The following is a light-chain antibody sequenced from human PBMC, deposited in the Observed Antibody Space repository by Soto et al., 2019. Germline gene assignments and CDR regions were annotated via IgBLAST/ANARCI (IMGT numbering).Light chain of an antibody. CDR3: ERDGKSPT. CDR2: DAS. V-gene: IGKV3-11*01. CDR1: QSVSSY. J-gene: IGKJ1*01. Sequence: EIVLTQSPATLSLSPVERATLSCRASQSVSSYLAWYQQKPGQAPRLLIYDASNRATGIPARFSGSGSGTDFALSISRLEPEDFAGYYCERDGKSPTFGQGTKVDIK.